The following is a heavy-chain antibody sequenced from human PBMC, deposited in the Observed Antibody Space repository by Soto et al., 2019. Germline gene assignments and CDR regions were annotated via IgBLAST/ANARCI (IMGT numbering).Heavy chain of an antibody. J-gene: IGHJ6*02. V-gene: IGHV4-31*03. CDR1: GGSITSGGFF. CDR2: IYYSGYT. CDR3: ARGSSPHYGMDV. Sequence: SETLSLTCSVSGGSITSGGFFWSWVRQDPGEGLELIAYIYYSGYTYYHPSLKSRLSISMDTSKNQFSLKLSSVTAADTAVYYCARGSSPHYGMDVWGQGTKVTVSS. D-gene: IGHD6-6*01.